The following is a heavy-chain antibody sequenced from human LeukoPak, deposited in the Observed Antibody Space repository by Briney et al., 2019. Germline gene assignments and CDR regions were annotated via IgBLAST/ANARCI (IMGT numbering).Heavy chain of an antibody. CDR1: DDSITMYY. V-gene: IGHV4-59*01. CDR3: ATSFGPVIAAAGTGAD. D-gene: IGHD6-13*01. CDR2: VDHTGST. Sequence: SETLSLTCSVSDDSITMYYWTWIRQPPGKGLEWIGYVDHTGSTNFNPSLNGRVSISRDTTKNLFSLRLRSVTAADTAVYYCATSFGPVIAAAGTGADWGQGTLVTVSS. J-gene: IGHJ4*02.